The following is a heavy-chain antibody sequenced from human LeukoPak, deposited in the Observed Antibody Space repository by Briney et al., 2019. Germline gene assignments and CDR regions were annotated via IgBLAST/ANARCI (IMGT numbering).Heavy chain of an antibody. D-gene: IGHD1-1*01. CDR1: GFPFIEYS. Sequence: GGSLRLSCTASGFPFIEYSMNWVRQVPGKGLEWISYIGIDSGNTKYADSVRGRFTISADKAKNSLYLQMNSLRVEDTAVYYCARDHNYAFDNWGQGTMVTVSS. J-gene: IGHJ3*02. CDR3: ARDHNYAFDN. V-gene: IGHV3-48*01. CDR2: IGIDSGNT.